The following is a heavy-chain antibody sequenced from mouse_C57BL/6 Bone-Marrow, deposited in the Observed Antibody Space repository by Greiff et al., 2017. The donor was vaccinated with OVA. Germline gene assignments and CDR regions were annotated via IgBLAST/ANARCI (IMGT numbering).Heavy chain of an antibody. CDR2: IRNKANGYTT. CDR1: GFTFTDYY. CDR3: ASCPYDYDVAWFAY. Sequence: EVKLVESGGGLVQPGGSLSLSCAASGFTFTDYYMSWVRQPPGKALEWLGFIRNKANGYTTEYSASVKGRFTISRDNSQSILYLQMNALRAEDSATYYCASCPYDYDVAWFAYWGQGTLVTVSA. V-gene: IGHV7-3*01. J-gene: IGHJ3*01. D-gene: IGHD2-4*01.